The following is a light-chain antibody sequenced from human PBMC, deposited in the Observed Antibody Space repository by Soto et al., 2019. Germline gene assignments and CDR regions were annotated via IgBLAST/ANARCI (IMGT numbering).Light chain of an antibody. CDR3: SSYASSSSYV. CDR2: EVT. Sequence: QSVLTQPASVSGSPGQSITISCTGTSSDVGGYNHVSWYQIHPGKAPKLIIYEVTSRPSGVSYRFSGSKSGNSASLTISGLQAEDEAAYYCSSYASSSSYVLGGGTKVTV. V-gene: IGLV2-14*01. CDR1: SSDVGGYNH. J-gene: IGLJ1*01.